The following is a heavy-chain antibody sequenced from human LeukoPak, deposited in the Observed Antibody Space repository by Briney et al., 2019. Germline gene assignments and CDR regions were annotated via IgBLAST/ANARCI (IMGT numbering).Heavy chain of an antibody. J-gene: IGHJ4*02. Sequence: PGGSLRLSCAASGFTFTIYEMNWVRQAPGKGLEWVSYISGSGSTIYYADSVKGRFTISRDNAKNSLYLQMNSLRAEDTAVYYCARDSGGSYLDSFDYWGQGTLVTVSS. V-gene: IGHV3-48*03. CDR3: ARDSGGSYLDSFDY. CDR1: GFTFTIYE. CDR2: ISGSGSTI. D-gene: IGHD1-26*01.